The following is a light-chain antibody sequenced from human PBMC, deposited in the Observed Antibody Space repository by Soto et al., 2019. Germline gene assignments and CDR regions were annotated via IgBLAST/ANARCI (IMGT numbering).Light chain of an antibody. V-gene: IGKV3-11*01. Sequence: EIVLTQYPATLSLCPGERATLSCRASQSVSRFLAWYQRKPGQAPRLLVYDASNRATGIPARFSGSGSGTDFTLTISSLEPEDFTLYYCQQRSNLLTLGGGTKVEIK. CDR1: QSVSRF. J-gene: IGKJ4*01. CDR2: DAS. CDR3: QQRSNLLT.